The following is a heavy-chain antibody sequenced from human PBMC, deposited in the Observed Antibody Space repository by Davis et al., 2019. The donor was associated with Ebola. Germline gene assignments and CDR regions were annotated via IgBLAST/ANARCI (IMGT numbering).Heavy chain of an antibody. CDR3: AKGLVVIGDRYGMDV. J-gene: IGHJ6*04. D-gene: IGHD3-22*01. CDR2: ISSNGGST. V-gene: IGHV3-64*04. Sequence: GGSLRLSCSASGFTFSSYAMHWVRQAPGKGLEYVSAISSNGGSTYYADSVKGRFTISRDNSKNTLYLQMNSLRPEDAAVYFCAKGLVVIGDRYGMDVWGKGTTVTVSS. CDR1: GFTFSSYA.